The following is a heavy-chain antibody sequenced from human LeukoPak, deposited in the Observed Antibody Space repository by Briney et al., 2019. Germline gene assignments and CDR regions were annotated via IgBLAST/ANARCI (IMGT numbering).Heavy chain of an antibody. CDR1: GGSISGYY. Sequence: SETLSLTCTVSGGSISGYYWSWIRQPPGKGLEWIGYIYYSGSTNYNPSLKSRVTISVDTSKNQFSLKLSSVTAADTAVYYCARQQLRYFDTEEYYFDYWGQGTLVTVSS. V-gene: IGHV4-59*01. CDR3: ARQQLRYFDTEEYYFDY. J-gene: IGHJ4*02. D-gene: IGHD3-9*01. CDR2: IYYSGST.